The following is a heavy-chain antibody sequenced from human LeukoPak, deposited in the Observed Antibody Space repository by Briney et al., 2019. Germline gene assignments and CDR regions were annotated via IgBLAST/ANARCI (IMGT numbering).Heavy chain of an antibody. D-gene: IGHD6-25*01. Sequence: GGSLRLSCAASGFTFNNYWMHWVRQAPGKGLVWVSRLNSDGSSSVFADSMKGRFTISRDNAKNTLYLQMNSLRAEDTAVYFCVRAKGGPGSAWAFDIWGQGTMVTVSS. CDR2: LNSDGSSS. J-gene: IGHJ3*02. CDR3: VRAKGGPGSAWAFDI. V-gene: IGHV3-74*01. CDR1: GFTFNNYW.